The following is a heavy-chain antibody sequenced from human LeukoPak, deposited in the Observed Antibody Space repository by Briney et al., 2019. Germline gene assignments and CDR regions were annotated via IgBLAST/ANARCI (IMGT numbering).Heavy chain of an antibody. D-gene: IGHD3-10*01. CDR1: GFIFRTYG. CDR2: ISSDGVST. V-gene: IGHV3-64D*06. J-gene: IGHJ4*02. CDR3: ARGHVLLWFGELDY. Sequence: GGSLRLSCSASGFIFRTYGMHWVRQAPGKGLEYVSSISSDGVSTYYADSVKGRFTISRDNSKSTLYLQMSSLRAEDTAVYYCARGHVLLWFGELDYWGQGTLVTVSS.